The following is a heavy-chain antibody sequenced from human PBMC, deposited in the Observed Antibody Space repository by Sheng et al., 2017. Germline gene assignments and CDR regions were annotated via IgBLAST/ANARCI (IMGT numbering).Heavy chain of an antibody. D-gene: IGHD2-15*01. V-gene: IGHV3-21*01. J-gene: IGHJ4*02. Sequence: EVQLVESGGGLVKPGGSLRLSCAASGFTFSSYSMNWVRQAPGKGLEWVSSISSSSSYIYYADSVKGRFTVSRDNAKNSLYLQMNSLRAEDTAVYYCEPGYLSGFDYWGQGTLVTVSS. CDR2: ISSSSSYI. CDR3: EPGYLSGFDY. CDR1: GFTFSSYS.